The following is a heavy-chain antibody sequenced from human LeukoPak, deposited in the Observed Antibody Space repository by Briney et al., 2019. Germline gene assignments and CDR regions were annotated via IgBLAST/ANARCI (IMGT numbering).Heavy chain of an antibody. CDR1: GFTFSTHG. D-gene: IGHD3-22*01. CDR3: ARARDNYVISSFPALDY. J-gene: IGHJ4*02. CDR2: IWYDGSNI. V-gene: IGHV3-33*01. Sequence: PGRSLRLSCPASGFTFSTHGMHWVRQAPGKGLEWLAVIWYDGSNIYYADSVKGRFAISRDNSRNTLYLLLNSLRAEDTAVYYCARARDNYVISSFPALDYWGWGTLVTVSS.